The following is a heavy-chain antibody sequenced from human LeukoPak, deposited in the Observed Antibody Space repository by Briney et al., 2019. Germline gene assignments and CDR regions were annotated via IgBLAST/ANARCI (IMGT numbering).Heavy chain of an antibody. J-gene: IGHJ5*02. CDR3: AKANPGHYDILTGHLNWFDP. D-gene: IGHD3-9*01. Sequence: HPGGSLRLSCAASGFTFDDYAVHWVRQAPGKGLEWVSGISWNSGSIDYANSVRGRFTISRDNAKNSLYLQMNSLRAEDTALYYCAKANPGHYDILTGHLNWFDPWGQGTLVTVSS. V-gene: IGHV3-9*01. CDR1: GFTFDDYA. CDR2: ISWNSGSI.